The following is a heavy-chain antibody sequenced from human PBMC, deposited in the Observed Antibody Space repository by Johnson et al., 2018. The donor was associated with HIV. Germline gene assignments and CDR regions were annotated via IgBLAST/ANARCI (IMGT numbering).Heavy chain of an antibody. D-gene: IGHD4-17*01. CDR1: GFTFSNYA. V-gene: IGHV3-66*01. CDR3: ARERIYGDDAFDI. J-gene: IGHJ3*02. CDR2: IFSGGST. Sequence: VQLVESGGDLIQPGGSLRLSCAASGFTFSNYAMNWVRQAPGKGLEWVSVIFSGGSTHYADSVKGRFTISRDKSKNTLYLQMNSLRAEETAVYYCARERIYGDDAFDIWGQGTMVTVSS.